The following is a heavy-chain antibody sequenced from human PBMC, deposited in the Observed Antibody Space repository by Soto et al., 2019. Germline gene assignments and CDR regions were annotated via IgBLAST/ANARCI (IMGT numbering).Heavy chain of an antibody. V-gene: IGHV4-34*01. CDR3: ASRTPRSWDYGVLFDY. D-gene: IGHD4-17*01. Sequence: SETLSLTCAVYGGSFSGYYWSWIRQPPGKGLEWIGEINHSGSTNYNPSLKSRVTISVDTSKNQFSLKLSSVTAADTAVYYCASRTPRSWDYGVLFDYWGQGTLVTVSS. J-gene: IGHJ4*02. CDR2: INHSGST. CDR1: GGSFSGYY.